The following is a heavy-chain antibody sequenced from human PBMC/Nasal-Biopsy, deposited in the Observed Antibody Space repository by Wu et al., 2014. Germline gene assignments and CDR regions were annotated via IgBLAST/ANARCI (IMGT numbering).Heavy chain of an antibody. J-gene: IGHJ6*03. D-gene: IGHD2-15*01. CDR2: MSYDGSIE. V-gene: IGHV3-30-3*01. Sequence: LRLSCAASGFTFSTTAIHWVRQAPGKGLEWVAVMSYDGSIEYYADSVTGRFTISRDNSKDTLYLQMNSLSAEDTAIYYCARAPSCNGGSCYFDYYMDVWGKGTSVTVSS. CDR3: ARAPSCNGGSCYFDYYMDV. CDR1: GFTFSTTA.